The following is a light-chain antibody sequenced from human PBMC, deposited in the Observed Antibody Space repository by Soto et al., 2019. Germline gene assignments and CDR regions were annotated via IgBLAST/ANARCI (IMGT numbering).Light chain of an antibody. V-gene: IGKV3D-20*02. CDR2: DAS. J-gene: IGKJ5*01. CDR1: QSVSSTY. Sequence: EMVLTQSPGTLSLSPGDSAPLSCRASQSVSSTYLAWYQQKPGQPPRPLMYDASNRATGIPDRFSGSGSGTDFILTISRLEPEDFAVYYCQKRSNWPPTFGQGTRLEI. CDR3: QKRSNWPPT.